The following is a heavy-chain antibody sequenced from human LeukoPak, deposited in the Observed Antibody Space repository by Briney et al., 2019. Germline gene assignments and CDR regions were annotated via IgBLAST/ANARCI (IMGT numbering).Heavy chain of an antibody. CDR2: IHDSGST. V-gene: IGHV4-30-4*07. CDR1: GDSISSGGYA. D-gene: IGHD6-13*01. Sequence: AQTLSLTCSGSGDSISSGGYAWTWIRQTPGKGLEWFAYIHDSGSTYNYPALKRRLSISIDTSKNQFYLKLNCVTAVDAAVYYCDRVVEAAGNNCFDPWGQGTLVTVSS. J-gene: IGHJ5*02. CDR3: DRVVEAAGNNCFDP.